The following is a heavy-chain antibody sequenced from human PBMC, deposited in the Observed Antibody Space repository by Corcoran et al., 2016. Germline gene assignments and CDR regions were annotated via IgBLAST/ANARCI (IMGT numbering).Heavy chain of an antibody. CDR3: AKDLYYYDSSGNPFDY. J-gene: IGHJ4*02. CDR2: ISYDGSNK. Sequence: QVQLVESGGGVVQPGRSLRLSCAASGFTFSSYGMHWVRQAPGKGLEWVAVISYDGSNKYYADSVKGRFTISRDNSKKTLYLQMNSLRAEETAVYYCAKDLYYYDSSGNPFDYWGQGTLVTVSS. D-gene: IGHD3-22*01. CDR1: GFTFSSYG. V-gene: IGHV3-30*18.